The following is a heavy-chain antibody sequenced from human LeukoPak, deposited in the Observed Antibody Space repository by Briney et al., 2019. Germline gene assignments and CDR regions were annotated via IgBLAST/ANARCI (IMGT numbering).Heavy chain of an antibody. CDR3: ASISSSGFKTFDY. CDR1: GGSISSYY. D-gene: IGHD6-6*01. CDR2: IYYSGST. J-gene: IGHJ4*02. V-gene: IGHV4-59*01. Sequence: SETLSLTCAVYGGSISSYYWSWIRQPPGKGLEWIGYIYYSGSTNYNPSLKSRVTISLDTSKNQFSLKLSSVTAADTAVYYCASISSSGFKTFDYWGQGTLVTVSS.